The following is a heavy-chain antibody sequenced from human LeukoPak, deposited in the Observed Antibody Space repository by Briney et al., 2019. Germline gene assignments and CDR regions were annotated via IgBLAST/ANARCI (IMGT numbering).Heavy chain of an antibody. J-gene: IGHJ4*02. D-gene: IGHD1-14*01. Sequence: TGGSLRLSCAASGFTFSTYGMHWVRQAPGKGLEWVAFIRYDGSNKYYADSVKGRFTISRDNSKNTLYLQMNSLRAEDTAVYYCAKDRMRGATLNRGYFDYWGQGTLVTVSS. CDR3: AKDRMRGATLNRGYFDY. CDR1: GFTFSTYG. V-gene: IGHV3-30*02. CDR2: IRYDGSNK.